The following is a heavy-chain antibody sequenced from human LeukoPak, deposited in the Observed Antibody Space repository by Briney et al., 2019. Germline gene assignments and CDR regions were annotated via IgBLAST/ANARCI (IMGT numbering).Heavy chain of an antibody. V-gene: IGHV1-2*02. CDR2: IDPHNGDT. CDR1: GYTFTSYD. D-gene: IGHD6-19*01. Sequence: ASVKVSCKASGYTFTSYDMNWVRQAPGLGLEWMGWIDPHNGDTNYAQEFPGRVTMTSDTSLGTAYMEMTTLSSDDTAVYYCTRGGQWLELDLWGQGTLVTVSS. J-gene: IGHJ5*02. CDR3: TRGGQWLELDL.